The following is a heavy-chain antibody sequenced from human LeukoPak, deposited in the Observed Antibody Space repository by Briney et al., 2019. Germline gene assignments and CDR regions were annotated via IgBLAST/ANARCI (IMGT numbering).Heavy chain of an antibody. V-gene: IGHV4-59*11. CDR3: ARDVVVISSYYYYYMDV. D-gene: IGHD3-22*01. Sequence: LETLSLTCTVSGGSISRHYWSWIRQPPGKGLEWIGYIYYSGSTNYNPSLKSRVTISGDTSKNQFSLKLSSVTAADTAVYYCARDVVVISSYYYYYMDVWGKGTTVTVSS. CDR1: GGSISRHY. CDR2: IYYSGST. J-gene: IGHJ6*03.